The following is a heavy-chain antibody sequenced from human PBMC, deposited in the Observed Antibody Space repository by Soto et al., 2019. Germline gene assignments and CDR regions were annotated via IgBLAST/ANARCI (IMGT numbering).Heavy chain of an antibody. D-gene: IGHD3-9*01. CDR3: ARLVRGYFDWLSDDAFDI. J-gene: IGHJ3*02. CDR2: ISAYNGNT. Sequence: QVQLVQSGAEVKKPGASVKVSCKASGYTFTSYGISWVRQAPGQGLEWMGWISAYNGNTNYAQKLQGRVTMTTDTSTSTAYMELRSLRSDDTAVYYCARLVRGYFDWLSDDAFDIWGQGTMVTVSS. V-gene: IGHV1-18*01. CDR1: GYTFTSYG.